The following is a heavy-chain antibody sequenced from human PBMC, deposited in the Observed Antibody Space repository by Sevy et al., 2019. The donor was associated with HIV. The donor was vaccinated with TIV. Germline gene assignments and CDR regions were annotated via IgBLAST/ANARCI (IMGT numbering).Heavy chain of an antibody. D-gene: IGHD3-10*01. CDR3: ARQEALLWFGESQPAHFDY. V-gene: IGHV5-51*01. Sequence: HGESLKISCKGSGYNFTNYWIGWVRQMPGKGLEWMGIIYPGDSDTRYSPSFQGQVTISADKSISTAFLQWSSLKASDTAMYYCARQEALLWFGESQPAHFDYWGQGTLVTVSS. CDR2: IYPGDSDT. J-gene: IGHJ4*02. CDR1: GYNFTNYW.